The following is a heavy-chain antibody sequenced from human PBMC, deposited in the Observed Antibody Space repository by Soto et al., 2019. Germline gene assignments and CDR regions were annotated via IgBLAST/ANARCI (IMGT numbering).Heavy chain of an antibody. D-gene: IGHD2-15*01. J-gene: IGHJ2*01. CDR3: AKDPADSALAWYFDL. CDR1: GFTFSSSG. CDR2: ISYDGSNK. V-gene: IGHV3-30*18. Sequence: QVQLVESGGGVVQPGRSLRLSCAASGFTFSSSGMHWVRQAPGKGLEWVAVISYDGSNKYYADSVKGRFTISRDNSKNTLYLQMNSLRAEDTAVYYCAKDPADSALAWYFDLWGRGTLVTVSS.